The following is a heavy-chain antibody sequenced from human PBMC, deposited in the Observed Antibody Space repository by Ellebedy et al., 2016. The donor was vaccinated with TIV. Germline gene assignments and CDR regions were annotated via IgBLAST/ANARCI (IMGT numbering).Heavy chain of an antibody. Sequence: SETLSLXXAVYGGSFDSDLWSWIRQPPGKDLEWIGGINHSGSANYNPSLKSRVTISIDTSKNQFSLKLSSVTAADTAVYFCARGAYAGWRLLRKIYHCDYWGQGTLVTVSS. CDR3: ARGAYAGWRLLRKIYHCDY. D-gene: IGHD1-26*01. J-gene: IGHJ4*02. CDR1: GGSFDSDL. V-gene: IGHV4-34*01. CDR2: INHSGSA.